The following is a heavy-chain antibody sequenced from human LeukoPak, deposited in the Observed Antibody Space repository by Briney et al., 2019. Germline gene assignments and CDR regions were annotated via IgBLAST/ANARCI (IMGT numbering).Heavy chain of an antibody. Sequence: GGSLRLSCAASGFTFSSYGMHWVRQAPGKGLEWVAVISYDGSNKYYADSVKGRFTISRDNSKNTLYLQMNSLRAEDTAVYYCAASSSWYMDYWGQGTLVTVPS. V-gene: IGHV3-30*03. CDR1: GFTFSSYG. CDR3: AASSSWYMDY. CDR2: ISYDGSNK. J-gene: IGHJ4*02. D-gene: IGHD6-13*01.